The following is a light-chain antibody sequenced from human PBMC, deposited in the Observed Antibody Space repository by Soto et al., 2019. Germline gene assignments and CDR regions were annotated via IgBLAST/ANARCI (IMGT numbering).Light chain of an antibody. CDR3: LQHNSYIGTWT. J-gene: IGKJ1*01. CDR2: AAS. CDR1: QGIRND. Sequence: DLQMTQSPSSLSASVGDRVTITCRASQGIRNDLVWYQQKPGKAPKRLIYAASSLQSGVPSRFSGSGSGTEFTLTISGLQPEDFATYFCLQHNSYIGTWTFGQGTKVDIK. V-gene: IGKV1-17*01.